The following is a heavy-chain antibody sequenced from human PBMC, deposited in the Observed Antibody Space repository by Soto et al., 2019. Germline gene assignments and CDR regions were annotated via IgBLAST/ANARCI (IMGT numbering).Heavy chain of an antibody. CDR3: ARGSVRGVIIPLAEYFQH. D-gene: IGHD3-10*01. Sequence: GGSLRLSCAASGFTFSSYWMSWVRQAPGKGLEWAANIKQDGSEKYYVDSVKGRFTISRDNAKNSLYLQMNSLRAEDTAVYYCARGSVRGVIIPLAEYFQHWGQGTLVTVSS. CDR1: GFTFSSYW. J-gene: IGHJ1*01. CDR2: IKQDGSEK. V-gene: IGHV3-7*01.